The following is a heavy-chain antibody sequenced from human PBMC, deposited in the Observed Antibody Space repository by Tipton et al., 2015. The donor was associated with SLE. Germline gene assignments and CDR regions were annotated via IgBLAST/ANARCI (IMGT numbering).Heavy chain of an antibody. D-gene: IGHD6-6*01. J-gene: IGHJ3*02. CDR3: ARSSWAGDAFDI. Sequence: TISVDTSKNQFSLKLSSVTAADTAVYYCARSSWAGDAFDIWGQGTMVTVSS. V-gene: IGHV4-39*01.